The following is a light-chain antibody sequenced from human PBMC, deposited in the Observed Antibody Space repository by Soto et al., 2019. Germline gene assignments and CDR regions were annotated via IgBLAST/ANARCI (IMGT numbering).Light chain of an antibody. V-gene: IGKV3-11*01. CDR3: QQRSNWPPYA. CDR1: QSVSSY. J-gene: IGKJ2*01. Sequence: EIVLTQSPATLSLSPGERATLSCRASQSVSSYLAWYQQKPGQAPRLLIYDASNRATGIPARFSGSGSGTDLTLTISSLEAEDFAVYYCQQRSNWPPYAFGQGTKLEIK. CDR2: DAS.